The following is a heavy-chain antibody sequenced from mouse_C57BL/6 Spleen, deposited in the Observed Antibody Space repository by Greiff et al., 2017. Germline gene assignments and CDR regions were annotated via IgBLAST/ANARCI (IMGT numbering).Heavy chain of an antibody. Sequence: EVQVAASGAELVRPGASVKLSCTASGFNIKDYYMPWVKQRPEQGLEWIGRIDPEDGDTEYAPKFQGKAPLTADTTSDTAYLSLSSVESEDADVYDCTTAVVDPFDYWGQGTTLTVSS. CDR1: GFNIKDYY. CDR3: TTAVVDPFDY. D-gene: IGHD1-1*01. J-gene: IGHJ2*01. CDR2: IDPEDGDT. V-gene: IGHV14-1*01.